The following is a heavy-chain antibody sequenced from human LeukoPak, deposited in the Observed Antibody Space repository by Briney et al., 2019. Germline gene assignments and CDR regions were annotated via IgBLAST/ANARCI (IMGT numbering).Heavy chain of an antibody. CDR3: ARPYYDSSAPPYDY. D-gene: IGHD3-22*01. V-gene: IGHV1-69*05. J-gene: IGHJ4*02. CDR1: GGTFSSYA. CDR2: IIPIFGTA. Sequence: GSSVKVSCKASGGTFSSYAISWVRQAPGQGLEWMGGIIPIFGTANYAQKLQGRVTMTTDTSTSTAHMELRSLRSDDTAVYYCARPYYDSSAPPYDYWGQGTLVTVSS.